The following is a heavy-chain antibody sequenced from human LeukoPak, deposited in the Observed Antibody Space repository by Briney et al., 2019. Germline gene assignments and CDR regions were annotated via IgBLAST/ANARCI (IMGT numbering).Heavy chain of an antibody. J-gene: IGHJ4*02. CDR1: GGSISSGGYY. V-gene: IGHV4-31*03. CDR2: IHYSGST. Sequence: SQTLSLTCTVSGGSISSGGYYWSWIRQHPGKGLEWIGYIHYSGSTKYNPSLKSRVTISVDTSSNHFALKLSSVTTADTAVYFCARVHPHGYSAYRGQGILVTVSS. CDR3: ARVHPHGYSAY. D-gene: IGHD2-15*01.